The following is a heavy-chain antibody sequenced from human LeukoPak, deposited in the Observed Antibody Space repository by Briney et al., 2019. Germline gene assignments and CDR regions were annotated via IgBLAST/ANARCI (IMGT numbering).Heavy chain of an antibody. D-gene: IGHD5-18*01. CDR3: AREGHTSGYCGDFDV. Sequence: GGSLRLSCLISGFTLSTNAMSWVRQAPGGGLEWISGISGVGASTYYADSVKGRFTISRDEFKATVFLQMKSLRPGDTAVYYCAREGHTSGYCGDFDVWGQGTTVVVSS. CDR2: ISGVGAST. V-gene: IGHV3-23*01. J-gene: IGHJ3*01. CDR1: GFTLSTNA.